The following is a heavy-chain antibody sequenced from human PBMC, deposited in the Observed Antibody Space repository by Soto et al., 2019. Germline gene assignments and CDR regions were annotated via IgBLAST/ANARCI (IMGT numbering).Heavy chain of an antibody. CDR3: AGDRWTARANWFDP. J-gene: IGHJ5*02. V-gene: IGHV4-34*01. D-gene: IGHD3-16*02. CDR1: GGSFSGYY. CDR2: INHSGST. Sequence: NPSETLSLTCAVYGGSFSGYYWSWIRQPPGKGLEWIGEINHSGSTNYNPSLKSRVTISVDTSKNQFSLKVTSVTAADTAVYYCAGDRWTARANWFDPWGQGTLVTVSS.